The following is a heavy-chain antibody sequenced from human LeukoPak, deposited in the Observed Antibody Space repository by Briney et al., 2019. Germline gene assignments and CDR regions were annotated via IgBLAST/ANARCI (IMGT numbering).Heavy chain of an antibody. Sequence: GGSLRLSCVASGSTFSSYSMHWVRQAPGTGLEWVSSISGSSTFIYYADSVKGRFTISRDNAKNSLYLQMDSLRADDTAVYYCARGRGGTTSYILTTWGQGTLVTVSS. CDR3: ARGRGGTTSYILTT. D-gene: IGHD3-9*01. V-gene: IGHV3-21*01. CDR2: ISGSSTFI. J-gene: IGHJ4*02. CDR1: GSTFSSYS.